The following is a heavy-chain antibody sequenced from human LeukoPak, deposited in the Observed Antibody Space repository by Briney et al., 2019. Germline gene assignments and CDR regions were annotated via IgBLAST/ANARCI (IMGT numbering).Heavy chain of an antibody. V-gene: IGHV1-69*13. D-gene: IGHD3-10*01. CDR1: GGTFSSYA. J-gene: IGHJ4*02. CDR2: IIPIFGTA. Sequence: GASVKVSCKASGGTFSSYAISWVRQAPGQGLEWMEGIIPIFGTANYAQKFQGRVTITADESTSTAYMELSSLRSEDTAVYYCARKGAYNYYGSGSYVYWGQGTLVTVSS. CDR3: ARKGAYNYYGSGSYVY.